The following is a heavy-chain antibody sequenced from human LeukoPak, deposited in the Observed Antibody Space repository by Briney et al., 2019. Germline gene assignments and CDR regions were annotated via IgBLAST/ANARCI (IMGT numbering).Heavy chain of an antibody. CDR2: ISGSSSYI. V-gene: IGHV3-21*01. D-gene: IGHD5-18*01. J-gene: IGHJ4*02. CDR3: ASQNVDTTMDEIDY. CDR1: GFTFSRNT. Sequence: PGGSLRPSCEASGFTFSRNTMNWVRQAPGKGLEWVSSISGSSSYIFYADSVKGRFTISRDNAKNSLYLQMNSLRAEDTAVYYCASQNVDTTMDEIDYWGQGTLVTVSS.